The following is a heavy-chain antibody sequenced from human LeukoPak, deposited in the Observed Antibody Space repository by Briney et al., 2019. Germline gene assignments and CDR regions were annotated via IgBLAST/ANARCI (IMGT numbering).Heavy chain of an antibody. CDR2: ISGSGGST. CDR1: GFTFSSYA. D-gene: IGHD1-26*01. J-gene: IGHJ4*02. Sequence: PAGSLRLSCAASGFTFSSYAMSWVRQAPGKGLERVSVISGSGGSTYYADSVEGRFTISRDNSKNTLYLQMNSLRAEDTAVYYCAKAMESSGSYYACFDSWGQGTLVTVSS. V-gene: IGHV3-23*01. CDR3: AKAMESSGSYYACFDS.